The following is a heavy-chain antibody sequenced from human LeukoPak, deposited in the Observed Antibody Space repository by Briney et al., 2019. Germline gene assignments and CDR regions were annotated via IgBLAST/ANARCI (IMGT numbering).Heavy chain of an antibody. CDR2: IIPIFGTA. D-gene: IGHD4-23*01. J-gene: IGHJ4*02. V-gene: IGHV1-69*13. CDR3: ARGWLAETTVVTPYNY. CDR1: GGTFSSYA. Sequence: ASVKVSCKASGGTFSSYAISWVRQAPGQGLEWMGGIIPIFGTANYAQKFQGRVTITADESTSTAYMELSSLRPEDTAVYYCARGWLAETTVVTPYNYWGQGTLVTVSS.